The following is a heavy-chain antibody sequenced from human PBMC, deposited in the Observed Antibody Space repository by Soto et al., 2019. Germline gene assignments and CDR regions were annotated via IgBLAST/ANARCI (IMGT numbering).Heavy chain of an antibody. V-gene: IGHV4-31*03. CDR3: ARDMPKYYGMDV. CDR2: IYYSGST. CDR1: GGSISSGGYY. Sequence: SETLSLTCTVSGGSISSGGYYWSWIRQHPGKGLEWIGYIYYSGSTYYNPSLKSRVTISVDTSKKQFSLKLSSVTAADTAVYYCARDMPKYYGMDVWGQGTTVPVSS. J-gene: IGHJ6*02. D-gene: IGHD2-2*01.